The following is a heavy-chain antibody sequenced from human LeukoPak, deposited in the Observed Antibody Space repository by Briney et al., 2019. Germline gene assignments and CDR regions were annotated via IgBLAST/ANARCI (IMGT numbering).Heavy chain of an antibody. CDR1: GFTFSSYS. Sequence: GGSLRLSCAASGFTFSSYSMNWVRQAPGKGLEWVSSISSSSSYIYYADSVKGRFTISRDNAKSSLYLQMNSLRAEDTAAYYCARDKSSLLWFGELSGPLDVWGKGTTVTVSS. V-gene: IGHV3-21*01. D-gene: IGHD3-10*01. CDR2: ISSSSSYI. CDR3: ARDKSSLLWFGELSGPLDV. J-gene: IGHJ6*04.